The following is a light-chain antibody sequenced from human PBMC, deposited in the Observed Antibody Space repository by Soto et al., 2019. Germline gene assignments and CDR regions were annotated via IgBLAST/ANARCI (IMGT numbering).Light chain of an antibody. CDR3: QQYSWA. CDR1: QSITSNY. V-gene: IGKV3-20*01. CDR2: GAS. J-gene: IGKJ1*01. Sequence: EIVLTQSPGTLSLSPGEGATLSCRASQSITSNYFAWYQQKPGQARRLLIYGASYRATGIPDRFSGSGSGTDFTLTISRLEPEDFAVYYCQQYSWAFGQGTKVEIK.